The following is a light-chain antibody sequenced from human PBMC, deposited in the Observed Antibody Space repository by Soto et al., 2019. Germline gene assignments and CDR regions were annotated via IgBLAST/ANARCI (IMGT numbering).Light chain of an antibody. Sequence: DIVMTQSQVSLSVTPGEPASISCRSSQSLLHSNGNTYLDWYRQKPGQSPQLLIYLVSNRASGVPDKFSGSGSGTDFTLRISRVEAEDVGVYFCMQGSQTLTFGGGTKVDIK. V-gene: IGKV2-28*01. CDR2: LVS. CDR1: QSLLHSNGNTY. CDR3: MQGSQTLT. J-gene: IGKJ4*01.